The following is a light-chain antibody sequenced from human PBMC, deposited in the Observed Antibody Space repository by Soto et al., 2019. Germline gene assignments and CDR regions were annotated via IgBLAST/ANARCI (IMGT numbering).Light chain of an antibody. CDR2: DAS. CDR1: QSISSW. Sequence: DIQMTQSPSTLSASVGDRVTITCRASQSISSWLAWYQQKPGKAPNLLLYDASNLESGVPSRFSGSGSGADFTLTISSLQPDDFATYYCQQYNSYPWTFGQGTKVEIK. CDR3: QQYNSYPWT. V-gene: IGKV1-5*01. J-gene: IGKJ1*01.